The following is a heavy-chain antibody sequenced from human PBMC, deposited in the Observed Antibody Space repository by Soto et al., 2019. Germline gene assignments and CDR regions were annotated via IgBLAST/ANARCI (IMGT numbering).Heavy chain of an antibody. J-gene: IGHJ6*02. D-gene: IGHD1-1*01. Sequence: PGRSLRLSCAASGFTFSSYGMHWVRQAPGKGLEWVAVIWYGGSNKYYADSVKGRFTISRDNSKNTLYLQMNSLRAEDTAVYYCARHKSGTNTRNHCYGMDVWGQRNTVTVSS. V-gene: IGHV3-33*01. CDR2: IWYGGSNK. CDR1: GFTFSSYG. CDR3: ARHKSGTNTRNHCYGMDV.